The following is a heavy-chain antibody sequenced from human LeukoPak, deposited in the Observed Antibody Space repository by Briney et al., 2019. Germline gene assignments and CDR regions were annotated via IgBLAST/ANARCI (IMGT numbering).Heavy chain of an antibody. D-gene: IGHD6-13*01. CDR1: GGSISSSNW. CDR3: ARGIIAAAGMDIDAFDI. Sequence: PSGTLSLTCAVPGGSISSSNWWSWVRQPPGKGLEWIGEIDHSGSTNYNPSLKSRVTISVDKSKNQFSLKLSSVTAADTAVYYCARGIIAAAGMDIDAFDIWGQGTMVTVSS. J-gene: IGHJ3*02. V-gene: IGHV4-4*02. CDR2: IDHSGST.